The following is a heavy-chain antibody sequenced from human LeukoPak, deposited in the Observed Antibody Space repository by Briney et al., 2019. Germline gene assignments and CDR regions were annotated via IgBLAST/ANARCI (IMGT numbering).Heavy chain of an antibody. J-gene: IGHJ4*02. Sequence: SGTLSLTCAVYGGSFSGYYWSWIRQPPGKGLEWIGEINHSGSTNYNPSLKSRVTISVDTSKNQFSLKLSSVTAADTAVYYCANYRGRFDYWGQGTLVTVSS. V-gene: IGHV4-34*01. CDR2: INHSGST. CDR1: GGSFSGYY. D-gene: IGHD1-26*01. CDR3: ANYRGRFDY.